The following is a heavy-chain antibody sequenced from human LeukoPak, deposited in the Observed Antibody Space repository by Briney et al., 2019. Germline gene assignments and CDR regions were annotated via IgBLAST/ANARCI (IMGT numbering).Heavy chain of an antibody. D-gene: IGHD3-22*01. CDR3: ARAYGSSGYYQLPIDY. J-gene: IGHJ4*02. CDR1: GLTFSSYA. CDR2: ITGSGGTT. Sequence: PGRSLRLSCAASGLTFSSYAMSWVRQAPGKGLEWVSGITGSGGTTHHADSVKGRFTISRDNSKNTLFLQMDSLRVEDTALYYCARAYGSSGYYQLPIDYWGQGTLVTVSS. V-gene: IGHV3-23*01.